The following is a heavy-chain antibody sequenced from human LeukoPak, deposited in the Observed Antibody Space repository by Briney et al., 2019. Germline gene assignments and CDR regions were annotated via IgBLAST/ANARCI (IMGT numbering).Heavy chain of an antibody. CDR2: IYSGGST. V-gene: IGHV3-53*01. D-gene: IGHD2-2*01. CDR1: GFTVSSNY. CDR3: ARDRVECSSTSCYVGYYYYYYMDV. Sequence: PGGSLRLSCAASGFTVSSNYMSWVRQAPGKGLEWVSVIYSGGSTYYADSVKGRLTISRDNSKNTLYLQMNSLRAEDTAVYYCARDRVECSSTSCYVGYYYYYYMDVWGKGTTVTVSS. J-gene: IGHJ6*03.